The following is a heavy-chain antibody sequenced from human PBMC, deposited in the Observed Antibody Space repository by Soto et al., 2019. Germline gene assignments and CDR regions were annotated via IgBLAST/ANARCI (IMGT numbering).Heavy chain of an antibody. CDR2: IDSNGGT. V-gene: IGHV4-59*08. CDR1: DDSSSDYK. CDR3: VRQGFGRLHGLVDV. Sequence: VQLQESGPGLVKPSETLSLTCTVSDDSSSDYKWSWIRQPPERRLEWIGYIDSNGGTSYNPSLQSRVTISIDTSTKQFFLKLSSVTAADTAVYYCVRQGFGRLHGLVDVWGQGTTVTVSS. J-gene: IGHJ6*02. D-gene: IGHD3-10*01.